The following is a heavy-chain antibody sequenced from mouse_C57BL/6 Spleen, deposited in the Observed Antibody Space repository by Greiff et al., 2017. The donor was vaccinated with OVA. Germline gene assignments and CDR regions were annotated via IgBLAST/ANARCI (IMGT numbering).Heavy chain of an antibody. CDR3: ARIGSSYAMDY. CDR2: ISSGSSTI. Sequence: EVQLQESGGGLVKPGGSLKLSCAASGFTFSDYGMHWVRQGPEKGLEWVAYISSGSSTIYYADTVKGRFTISRDNAKNTLFLQMTSLRSEDTAMYYCARIGSSYAMDYWGQGTSVTVSS. J-gene: IGHJ4*01. CDR1: GFTFSDYG. V-gene: IGHV5-17*01. D-gene: IGHD1-1*01.